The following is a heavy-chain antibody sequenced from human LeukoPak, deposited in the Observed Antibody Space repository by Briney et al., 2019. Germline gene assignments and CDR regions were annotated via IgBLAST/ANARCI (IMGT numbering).Heavy chain of an antibody. CDR1: GFTFSSYS. J-gene: IGHJ4*02. CDR2: ISSSSSTI. Sequence: HPGGSLRLSCAASGFTFSSYSMNWVRQAPGKGLEWVSYISSSSSTIYYADSVKGRFTISRDNAKNSLYLQMNSLRAEDTAVYYCAREGYYYDSSGYRTLENDDYWGQGTLVTVSS. CDR3: AREGYYYDSSGYRTLENDDY. D-gene: IGHD3-22*01. V-gene: IGHV3-48*01.